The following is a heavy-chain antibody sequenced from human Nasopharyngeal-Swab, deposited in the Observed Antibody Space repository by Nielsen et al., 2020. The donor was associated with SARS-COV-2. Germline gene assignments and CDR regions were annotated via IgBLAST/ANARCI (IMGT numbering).Heavy chain of an antibody. CDR2: IRSNGGST. CDR3: VKGPIAAPRYYMDV. J-gene: IGHJ6*03. D-gene: IGHD6-6*01. Sequence: GESLRLSCSASGFTFSHFSMHWVRQAPGKGLEYVSSIRSNGGSTYYADSVKGRFTMTRDNPKNTLYLQMSSLRGDDTAVYFCVKGPIAAPRYYMDVWGKGTTVTVS. CDR1: GFTFSHFS. V-gene: IGHV3-64D*09.